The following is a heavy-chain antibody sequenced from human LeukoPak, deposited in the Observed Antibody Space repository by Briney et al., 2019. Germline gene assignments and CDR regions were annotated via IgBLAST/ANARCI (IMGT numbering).Heavy chain of an antibody. Sequence: GGSLRLSCAASGFTFSSYGMHWVRQAPGKGLEWVAVISYDGNNKYYADSVKGRFTISRDNSKNTLYLQMNSLRAEDTAVYYCARFSGTNYVFEFWGQGALVTVSS. D-gene: IGHD3-10*02. CDR2: ISYDGNNK. J-gene: IGHJ4*02. CDR1: GFTFSSYG. V-gene: IGHV3-30*03. CDR3: ARFSGTNYVFEF.